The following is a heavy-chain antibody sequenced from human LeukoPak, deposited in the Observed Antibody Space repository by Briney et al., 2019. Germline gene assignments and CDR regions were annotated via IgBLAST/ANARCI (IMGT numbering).Heavy chain of an antibody. CDR3: ARTAGSSSWTT. D-gene: IGHD6-13*01. V-gene: IGHV4-59*01. J-gene: IGHJ5*02. CDR1: GASISSYH. Sequence: SETLSLTCTVSGASISSYHWSWIRQPPGKGLEWIGYIYYSGSPNYNPSLKSRVSISVDTSKNQFSLKLRSVTAADTAVYYCARTAGSSSWTTWGQGTLVTVSS. CDR2: IYYSGSP.